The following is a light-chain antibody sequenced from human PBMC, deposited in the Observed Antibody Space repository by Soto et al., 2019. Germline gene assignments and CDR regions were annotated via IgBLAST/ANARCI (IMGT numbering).Light chain of an antibody. CDR3: QQYESTPPT. J-gene: IGKJ2*01. CDR2: WAS. Sequence: DIVMTQSPDSLAVSLGERATINCKSSQSVLYSSNNKNYLAWYQQRPVQPPKLLISWASTRESGVPDRFSGSGSGTDFTLTITSLQAEDVAVYYCQQYESTPPTFGQGTKLEIK. V-gene: IGKV4-1*01. CDR1: QSVLYSSNNKNY.